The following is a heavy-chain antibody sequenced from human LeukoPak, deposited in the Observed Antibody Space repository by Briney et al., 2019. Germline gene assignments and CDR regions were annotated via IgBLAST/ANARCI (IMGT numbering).Heavy chain of an antibody. CDR1: GGSISSGDYY. CDR3: ARERVYYDSSGYYDDY. D-gene: IGHD3-22*01. Sequence: SETLSLTCTVSGGSISSGDYYWRWIRQPPGKGLEWIGYIYYSGSTYYNPSLKSRVTISVDTSKNQFSLKLSSVTAADTAVYHCARERVYYDSSGYYDDYWGQGTLVTVSS. V-gene: IGHV4-30-4*01. CDR2: IYYSGST. J-gene: IGHJ4*02.